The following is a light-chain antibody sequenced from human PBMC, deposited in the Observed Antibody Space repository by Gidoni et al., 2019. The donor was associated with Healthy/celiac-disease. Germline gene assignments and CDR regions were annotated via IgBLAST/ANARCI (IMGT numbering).Light chain of an antibody. CDR3: QQRSNWHSGPT. Sequence: EIVLTQSPATLSLSPGERATLSCRASQSVSSYLAWYQQKPGQAPRLLIYDASNRATGIPARFSGSGSGTDFTLTISSLEPEDFAVYYCQQRSNWHSGPTFGQGTRLEIK. V-gene: IGKV3-11*01. CDR1: QSVSSY. CDR2: DAS. J-gene: IGKJ5*01.